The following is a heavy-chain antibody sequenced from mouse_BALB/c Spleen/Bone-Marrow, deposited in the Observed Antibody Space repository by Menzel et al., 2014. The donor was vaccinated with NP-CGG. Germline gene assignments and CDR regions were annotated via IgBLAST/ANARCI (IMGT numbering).Heavy chain of an antibody. CDR2: INPYNGDT. J-gene: IGHJ3*01. Sequence: EVQLQESGPELVKPGASVKISCKASGYSSTGYFMNWVMQSHGKSLEWIGRINPYNGDTFYNQKFKDKATLTIDKSSSPAHMRHRSLASEDSAVYYCARIYDYDRGAWFAYWGQGTLVTVSA. V-gene: IGHV1-20*02. D-gene: IGHD2-4*01. CDR1: GYSSTGYF. CDR3: ARIYDYDRGAWFAY.